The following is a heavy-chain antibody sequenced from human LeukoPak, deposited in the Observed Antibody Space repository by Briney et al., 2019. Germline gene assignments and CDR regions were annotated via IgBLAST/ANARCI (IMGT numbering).Heavy chain of an antibody. CDR1: GFTFSSYA. CDR2: ISGSGGST. J-gene: IGHJ4*02. V-gene: IGHV3-23*01. Sequence: PGGSLRLSCAASGFTFSSYAMSWVRQAPGKGLEWVSAISGSGGSTYYADSVKGRFTISIDNSKNTLYLQMNSLRAEDTAVYYCAKTGGDYVWGSYRSDYYFDYWGQGTLVTVSS. D-gene: IGHD3-16*02. CDR3: AKTGGDYVWGSYRSDYYFDY.